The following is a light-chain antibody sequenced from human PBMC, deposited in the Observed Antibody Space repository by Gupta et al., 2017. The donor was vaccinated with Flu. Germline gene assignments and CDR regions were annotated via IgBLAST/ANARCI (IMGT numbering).Light chain of an antibody. CDR3: QQDNDYPFT. CDR2: KAS. J-gene: IGKJ2*01. Sequence: PSAVSVSVGDRVTITCRASQNISSWLAWYQQKAGKAPKLLIYKASTLESGVPSRISGSGSGTEFTLTISSLQPDDFANYFCQQDNDYPFTYGQGTKLEIK. CDR1: QNISSW. V-gene: IGKV1-5*03.